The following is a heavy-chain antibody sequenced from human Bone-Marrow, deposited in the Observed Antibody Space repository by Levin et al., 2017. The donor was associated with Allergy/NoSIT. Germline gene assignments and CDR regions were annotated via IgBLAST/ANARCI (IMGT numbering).Heavy chain of an antibody. CDR2: FNTGDGST. Sequence: ASVKVSCRASGYTFANYAVHWVRQAPGQGLEWVGWFNTGDGSTRYSQKFLGRITITSDTSANTVYIDLSSLTSEDTALYYCASGDCSSGSCSYFDYWGQGTLVSVSS. V-gene: IGHV1-3*04. CDR1: GYTFANYA. J-gene: IGHJ4*02. D-gene: IGHD2-15*01. CDR3: ASGDCSSGSCSYFDY.